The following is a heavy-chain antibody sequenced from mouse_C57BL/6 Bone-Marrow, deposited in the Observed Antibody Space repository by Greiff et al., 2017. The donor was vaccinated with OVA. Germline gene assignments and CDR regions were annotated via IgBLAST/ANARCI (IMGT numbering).Heavy chain of an antibody. CDR1: GYTFTSYW. J-gene: IGHJ4*01. V-gene: IGHV1-64*01. D-gene: IGHD1-1*01. CDR2: IHPNSGST. CDR3: ARWGYYYGSSYEDY. Sequence: VQLQQPGAELVKPGASVKLSCKASGYTFTSYWMHWVKQRPGQGLEWIGMIHPNSGSTNYNEKFKSKATLTVDKSSSTAYMQLSSLTSEDSAVYYCARWGYYYGSSYEDYWGQGTSVTFSS.